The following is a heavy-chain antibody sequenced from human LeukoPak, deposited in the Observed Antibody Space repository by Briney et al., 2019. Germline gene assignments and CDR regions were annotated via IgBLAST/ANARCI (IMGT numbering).Heavy chain of an antibody. CDR3: AGTRITMVRGVIILGTFDY. Sequence: PSETLSLTCTVSGGSISSYYWSWIRQPPGKGLEWIGYIYYSGSTNYNPSLKSRVTISVDTSKNQFSLKLSSVTAADTAVYSCAGTRITMVRGVIILGTFDYWGQGTLVTVSS. J-gene: IGHJ4*02. CDR1: GGSISSYY. D-gene: IGHD3-10*01. V-gene: IGHV4-59*08. CDR2: IYYSGST.